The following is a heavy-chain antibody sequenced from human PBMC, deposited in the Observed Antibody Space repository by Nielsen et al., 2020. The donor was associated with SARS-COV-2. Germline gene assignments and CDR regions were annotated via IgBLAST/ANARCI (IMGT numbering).Heavy chain of an antibody. CDR2: IYHSGST. CDR3: ARDRSGSYTDGDPYYYGMDV. Sequence: VRQMPGKGLEWIGEIYHSGSTNYNPSLKSRVTISVDKSKNQFSLKLSSVTAADTAVYYCARDRSGSYTDGDPYYYGMDVWGQGTTVTVSS. D-gene: IGHD1-26*01. V-gene: IGHV4-4*02. J-gene: IGHJ6*02.